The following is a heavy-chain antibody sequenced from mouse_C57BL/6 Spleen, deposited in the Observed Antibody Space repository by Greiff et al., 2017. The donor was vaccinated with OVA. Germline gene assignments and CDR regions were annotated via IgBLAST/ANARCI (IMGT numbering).Heavy chain of an antibody. CDR1: GYTFTDYE. CDR3: TRDDGYSFDY. J-gene: IGHJ2*01. V-gene: IGHV1-15*01. D-gene: IGHD2-3*01. CDR2: IDPETGGT. Sequence: VQLQQSGAELVRPGASVTLSCKASGYTFTDYEMHWVKQTPVPGLEWIGAIDPETGGTAYNQKFKGKAILTADKSSSTAYMELRSLTSEDSAVYYCTRDDGYSFDYWGQGTTLTVSS.